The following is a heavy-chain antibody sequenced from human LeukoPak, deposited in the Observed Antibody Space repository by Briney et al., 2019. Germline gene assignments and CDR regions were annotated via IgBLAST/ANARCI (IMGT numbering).Heavy chain of an antibody. CDR2: IIPILGIA. V-gene: IGHV1-69*04. Sequence: SVKVSCKASGGTFSSYAISWVRQAPGQGLEWMGRIIPILGIANYAQKFQGRVTITADKSTSTAYMELSSLRSEDTAVYYCARDNVATYYGSGSYLNWFDPWGQGTLVTVSS. D-gene: IGHD3-10*01. CDR1: GGTFSSYA. J-gene: IGHJ5*02. CDR3: ARDNVATYYGSGSYLNWFDP.